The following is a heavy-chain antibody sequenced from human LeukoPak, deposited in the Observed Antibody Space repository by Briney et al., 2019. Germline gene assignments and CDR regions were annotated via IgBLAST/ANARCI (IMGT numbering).Heavy chain of an antibody. D-gene: IGHD2-2*01. V-gene: IGHV3-23*01. CDR2: ISGSGDST. CDR1: GFTFRSHG. Sequence: SGDSLRHSCAPSGFTFRSHGMTGARQPPERGREWVSAISGSGDSTYYADSVKGRFTISRDNSRNTLYLQMNSLRAGDTAVYYCAKSFRSTSLDYWGQGTLVTVSS. J-gene: IGHJ4*02. CDR3: AKSFRSTSLDY.